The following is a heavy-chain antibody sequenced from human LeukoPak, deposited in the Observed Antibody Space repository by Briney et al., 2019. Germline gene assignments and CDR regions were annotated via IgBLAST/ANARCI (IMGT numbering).Heavy chain of an antibody. Sequence: GGSLRLSCAASGFTVSSNYMSWVRQAPGKGLEWVANIKLDGSEKYYVDSVKGRFTISRDNAQNSLYLQMNSLRAEDTAVYYCAREVNGYSNFDYWGQGTLVTVSS. J-gene: IGHJ4*02. CDR2: IKLDGSEK. CDR3: AREVNGYSNFDY. CDR1: GFTVSSNY. D-gene: IGHD5-18*01. V-gene: IGHV3-7*01.